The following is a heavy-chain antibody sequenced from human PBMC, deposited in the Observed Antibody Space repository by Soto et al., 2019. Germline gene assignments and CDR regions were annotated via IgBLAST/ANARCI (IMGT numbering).Heavy chain of an antibody. V-gene: IGHV4-59*08. CDR1: GGSISSYY. CDR3: ARTKFGMGSSFVDYYYYMDV. CDR2: IYYSGST. Sequence: SETLSLTCTVSGGSISSYYWSWIRQPPGKGLEWIGYIYYSGSTNYSPSLKSRVTISVDTSKNQFSLKLSSVTAADTAVYYCARTKFGMGSSFVDYYYYMDVWGKGTTVTVSS. J-gene: IGHJ6*03. D-gene: IGHD6-13*01.